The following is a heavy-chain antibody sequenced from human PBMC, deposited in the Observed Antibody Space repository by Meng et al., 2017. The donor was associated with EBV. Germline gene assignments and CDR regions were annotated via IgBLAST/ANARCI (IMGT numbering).Heavy chain of an antibody. V-gene: IGHV7-4-1*02. CDR3: ARGLAYGDYGVDY. J-gene: IGHJ4*02. Sequence: VRLVKSGSGLKKPGALVKVSCKASGYSLSTFAMNWVRQAPGQGLEWMGWINTNTGYATYAQGFRGRFVFSLETSVSTAYLQINSLKAGDTAMYYCARGLAYGDYGVDYWGQGTLVTVSS. CDR1: GYSLSTFA. D-gene: IGHD2-21*01. CDR2: INTNTGYA.